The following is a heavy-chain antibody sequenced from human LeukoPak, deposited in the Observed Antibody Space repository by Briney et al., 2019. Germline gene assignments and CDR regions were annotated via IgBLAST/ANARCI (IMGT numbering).Heavy chain of an antibody. V-gene: IGHV3-23*01. CDR3: AREDYYAGSDY. J-gene: IGHJ4*02. CDR2: ISDSGGKT. D-gene: IGHD3-10*01. CDR1: GFTFNNYA. Sequence: GGSLRLSCTAAGFTFNNYAMSWVRQAPGKGLEWVSHISDSGGKTYYADSVKGRFTISRDNSKNTLYLQMNSLRAEDTAVYYCAREDYYAGSDYWGQGTLVTVSS.